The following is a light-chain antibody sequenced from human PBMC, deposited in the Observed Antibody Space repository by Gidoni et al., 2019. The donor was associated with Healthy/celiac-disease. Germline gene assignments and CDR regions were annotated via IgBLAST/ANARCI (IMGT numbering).Light chain of an antibody. V-gene: IGKV1-5*01. CDR1: QSISSW. CDR3: QQYNSYSGT. CDR2: DAS. Sequence: DIQMTQSPSTLSASVGDRVTITCLASQSISSWLAWYQQKPGKAPKLRIYDASSLESGVPSSFSGSGSGTEFTLTISSLQPDDFATYYCQQYNSYSGTFGQGTKVEIK. J-gene: IGKJ1*01.